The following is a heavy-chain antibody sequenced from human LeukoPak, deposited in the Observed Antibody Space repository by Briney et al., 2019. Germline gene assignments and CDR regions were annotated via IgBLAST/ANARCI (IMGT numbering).Heavy chain of an antibody. V-gene: IGHV4-31*03. Sequence: PSETLSLTCTVSGGSISSGGYYWSWIRQHPGKGLEWIGYIYYSGSTYYNPSLKSRVTISVDTSKNQFSLKLSSVTAADTAVYYCARGIARGYFDYWGQGTLVTVSS. CDR2: IYYSGST. J-gene: IGHJ4*02. CDR1: GGSISSGGYY. CDR3: ARGIARGYFDY. D-gene: IGHD2-15*01.